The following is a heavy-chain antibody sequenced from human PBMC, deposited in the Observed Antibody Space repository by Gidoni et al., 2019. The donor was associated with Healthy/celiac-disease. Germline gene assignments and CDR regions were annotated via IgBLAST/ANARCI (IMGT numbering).Heavy chain of an antibody. CDR2: ISYDGSNK. V-gene: IGHV3-30-3*01. CDR3: ARPSGYGNYYYYMDV. Sequence: QVQLVESGGGVVQPGRSLRLSCAASGFTFSSYAMHWVRQAPGKGLEWLAVISYDGSNKYYADSVKGRFTISRDNSKNTLYLQMNSLRAEDTAVYYCARPSGYGNYYYYMDVWGKGTTVTVSS. J-gene: IGHJ6*03. D-gene: IGHD5-12*01. CDR1: GFTFSSYA.